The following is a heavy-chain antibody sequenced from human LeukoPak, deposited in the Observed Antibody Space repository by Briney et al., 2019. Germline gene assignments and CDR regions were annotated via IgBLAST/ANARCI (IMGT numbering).Heavy chain of an antibody. CDR1: GFTFSSYG. V-gene: IGHV3-30*02. CDR3: AKDRRSVAGTDYFDY. D-gene: IGHD6-19*01. J-gene: IGHJ4*02. CDR2: IRYDGSNK. Sequence: GSLRLPCAASGFTFSSYGMHWVRQAPGKGLEWVAFIRYDGSNKYYADSVKGRFTISRDNSKNTLYLQMNSLRAEDTAVYYCAKDRRSVAGTDYFDYWGQGTLVTVSS.